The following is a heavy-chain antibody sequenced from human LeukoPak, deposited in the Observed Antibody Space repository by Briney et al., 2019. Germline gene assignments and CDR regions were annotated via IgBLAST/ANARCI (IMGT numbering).Heavy chain of an antibody. D-gene: IGHD6-13*01. J-gene: IGHJ6*03. Sequence: ASVKVSCKASGYTFTSYYMHWVRQAPGQGLDWMGTINPSGGSTSYAQKFQGRVTVTRDTSTSTVYMELSSLRSEDTAVYYCARVSSSSWYYYYYYMDVWGKGTTVTISS. CDR3: ARVSSSSWYYYYYYMDV. CDR2: INPSGGST. V-gene: IGHV1-46*01. CDR1: GYTFTSYY.